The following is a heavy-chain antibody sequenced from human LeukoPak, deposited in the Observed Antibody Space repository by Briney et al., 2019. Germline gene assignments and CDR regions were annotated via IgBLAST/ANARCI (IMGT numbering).Heavy chain of an antibody. J-gene: IGHJ4*02. CDR2: ISGSGGST. D-gene: IGHD5-12*01. V-gene: IGHV3-23*01. CDR1: GFTFSSYG. Sequence: PGGSLRLSCAASGFTFSSYGMSWVRQAPGKGLEWVSAISGSGGSTYYADSVKGRFTISRDNSKNTLYLQMNSLRAEGTAVYYCVKASEIVATTHFGYWGKGTLVTVS. CDR3: VKASEIVATTHFGY.